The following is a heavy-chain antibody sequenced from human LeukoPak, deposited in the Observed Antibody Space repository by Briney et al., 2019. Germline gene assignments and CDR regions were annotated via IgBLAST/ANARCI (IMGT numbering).Heavy chain of an antibody. Sequence: SETLSLTCTVSGGSISSSSYYWGWIRQPPGKGLEWIGSIYYSGSTYYSPSLKSRVTISVDTSKNQFSLKLSSVTAADTAVYYCARHEELLRNFDYWGQGTLVTVSS. J-gene: IGHJ4*02. D-gene: IGHD1-26*01. CDR3: ARHEELLRNFDY. V-gene: IGHV4-39*01. CDR1: GGSISSSSYY. CDR2: IYYSGST.